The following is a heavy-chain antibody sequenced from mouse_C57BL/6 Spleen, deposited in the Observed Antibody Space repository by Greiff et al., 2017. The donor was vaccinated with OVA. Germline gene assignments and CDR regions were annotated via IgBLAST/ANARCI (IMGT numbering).Heavy chain of an antibody. CDR2: IDPENGDT. J-gene: IGHJ4*01. V-gene: IGHV14-4*01. CDR1: GFNIKDDY. Sequence: EVQLQESGAELVRPGASVKLSCTASGFNIKDDYMHWVKQRPEQGLEWIGWIDPENGDTEYASKFQGKATITADTSSNTAYLQLSSLTSEDTAVYYCTPRYYAMDYWGQGTSVTVSS. CDR3: TPRYYAMDY.